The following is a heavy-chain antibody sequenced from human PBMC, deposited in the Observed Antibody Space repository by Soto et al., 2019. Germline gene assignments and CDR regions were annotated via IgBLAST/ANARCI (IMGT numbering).Heavy chain of an antibody. CDR1: GGSISSFGFY. D-gene: IGHD1-26*01. J-gene: IGHJ2*01. CDR2: IYYSGST. Sequence: SETLSHTCTVSGGSISSFGFYWTWIRQSPGKGLEWIGSIYYSGSTSYNPSLKSRVAISVDTSANQVSLKLNSVTAADTAVYYCSTGDLRELLSFPARRSSDL. CDR3: STGDLRELLSFPARRSSDL. V-gene: IGHV4-30-4*01.